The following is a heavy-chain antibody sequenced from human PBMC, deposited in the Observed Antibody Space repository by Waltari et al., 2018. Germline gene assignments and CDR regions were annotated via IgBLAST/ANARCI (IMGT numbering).Heavy chain of an antibody. D-gene: IGHD3-10*01. CDR1: GFTFSSYS. CDR3: ASITMVRGVIHY. J-gene: IGHJ4*02. Sequence: EVQLVESGGGLVKPGGSLRLSCAASGFTFSSYSMNWVRQAPGKGLEWVSSIRSSSSYIYYADSVKCRFTITRDNAKNSLYLQMNSLRAEDTAVYYCASITMVRGVIHYWGQGTLVTVSS. V-gene: IGHV3-21*01. CDR2: IRSSSSYI.